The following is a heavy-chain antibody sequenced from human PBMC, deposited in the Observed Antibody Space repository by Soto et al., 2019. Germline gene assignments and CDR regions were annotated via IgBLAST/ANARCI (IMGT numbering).Heavy chain of an antibody. V-gene: IGHV1-18*04. CDR1: GYTFTSYG. CDR2: ISAYNGNT. CDR3: ARRDAVYYYDSSGYYGDFDY. J-gene: IGHJ4*02. D-gene: IGHD3-22*01. Sequence: QVQLAQSGAEVKKPGASVKVSCKASGYTFTSYGISWVRQAPGQGLEWMGWISAYNGNTNYAQKLQGRDTMTTDTPTSTAYMELRSRRSDDTAVYYGARRDAVYYYDSSGYYGDFDYWGQGTLVTVSS.